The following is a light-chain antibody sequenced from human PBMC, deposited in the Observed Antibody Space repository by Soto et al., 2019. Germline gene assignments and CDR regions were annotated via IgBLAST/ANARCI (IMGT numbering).Light chain of an antibody. CDR1: QGIRND. CDR3: LQDYNYPRT. J-gene: IGKJ1*01. Sequence: AIQMTQSPSSLSASVGDRVMITCRASQGIRNDLGWYQQKPGKAPKLLIYGASNLQSGVPSRFSGSGSDTDFTLTISSLQPEDCATYYCLQDYNYPRTFGLGTKVGIK. V-gene: IGKV1-6*01. CDR2: GAS.